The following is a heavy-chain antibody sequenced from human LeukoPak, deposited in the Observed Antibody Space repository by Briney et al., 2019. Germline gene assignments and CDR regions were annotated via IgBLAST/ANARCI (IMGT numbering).Heavy chain of an antibody. CDR3: AKASPQSGDYFDY. CDR1: GFTFSSYG. D-gene: IGHD3-10*01. Sequence: GRSLRLSCAASGFTFSSYGMHWVRQAPGKGLEWVAVISYDGSNKYYADSVKGRFTISRDNSKNTLYLQMNSLRAEDTAVYYCAKASPQSGDYFDYWGQGTLVTVSS. CDR2: ISYDGSNK. J-gene: IGHJ4*02. V-gene: IGHV3-30*18.